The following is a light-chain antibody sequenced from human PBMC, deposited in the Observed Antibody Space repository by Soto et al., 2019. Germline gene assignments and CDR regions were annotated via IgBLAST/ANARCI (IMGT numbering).Light chain of an antibody. CDR2: KDS. Sequence: SYELTQPSSVSVSPGQTARITCSGDVLAKKYARWFQQKPGQAPVLVIYKDSERPSGIPERFSGSSSGTTVTLTISGAQVEDEADYYCYSAADNVIWVFGGGTKLTVL. V-gene: IGLV3-27*01. J-gene: IGLJ3*02. CDR1: VLAKKY. CDR3: YSAADNVIWV.